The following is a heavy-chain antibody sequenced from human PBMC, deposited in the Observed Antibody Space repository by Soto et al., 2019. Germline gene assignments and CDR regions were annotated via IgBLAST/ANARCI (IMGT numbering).Heavy chain of an antibody. D-gene: IGHD3-10*01. V-gene: IGHV3-15*07. Sequence: GGSLRLSCAASGFTFSSYSMNWVRQAPGKGLEWVGRIKSKTDGGTTDYAAPVKGRFTISRDDSKNTLYLQMNSLKTEDTAVYYCTTDYEYYYGSGSYSPGYYYGMDVWGQGTTVTVSS. CDR3: TTDYEYYYGSGSYSPGYYYGMDV. CDR1: GFTFSSYS. CDR2: IKSKTDGGTT. J-gene: IGHJ6*02.